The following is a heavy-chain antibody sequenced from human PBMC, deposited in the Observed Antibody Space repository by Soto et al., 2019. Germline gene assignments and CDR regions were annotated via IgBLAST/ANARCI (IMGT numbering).Heavy chain of an antibody. CDR3: ARRGSGSYYDY. J-gene: IGHJ4*02. CDR1: GFTFSSYA. CDR2: NSGSGDST. Sequence: EVQLLESGGGLVQPGGSLRLSCAASGFTFSSYAMRWVRQAPGKGLEWVSANSGSGDSTYYADSVKGRFTISRDNSKNTLYLQMNSLRAEDTAKYYWARRGSGSYYDYWGQGTLVTVSS. V-gene: IGHV3-23*01. D-gene: IGHD1-26*01.